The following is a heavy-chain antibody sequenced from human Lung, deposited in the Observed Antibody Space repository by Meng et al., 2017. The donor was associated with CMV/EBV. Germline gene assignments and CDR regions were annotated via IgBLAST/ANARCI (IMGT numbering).Heavy chain of an antibody. CDR2: ILTDGSDK. Sequence: LHLASAGGSVGHLVRCLILSCAVSGFMFSDYCIHWVRQAPGKAPECVAFILTDGSDKFYRDSVKCRFTISRDPGKNTLYLQMDSLRPEDTAIYYCVRDGDSSNWPLDSWGQGTLVTVSS. J-gene: IGHJ4*02. D-gene: IGHD6-13*01. V-gene: IGHV3-30*03. CDR1: GFMFSDYC. CDR3: VRDGDSSNWPLDS.